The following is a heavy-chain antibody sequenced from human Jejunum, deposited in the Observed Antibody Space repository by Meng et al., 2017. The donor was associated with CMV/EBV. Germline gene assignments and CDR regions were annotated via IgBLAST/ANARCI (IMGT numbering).Heavy chain of an antibody. Sequence: CKVSGFGVGIRNMNWARQAPGKGLEWVSVICSGDTTHYADSVKGRFIISRDNSMNTLYLQMDSLRAEDTAVYYCVVGHDSRKVAYWGQGTLVTVSS. J-gene: IGHJ4*02. CDR1: GFGVGIRN. CDR3: VVGHDSRKVAY. D-gene: IGHD2-15*01. V-gene: IGHV3-53*01. CDR2: ICSGDTT.